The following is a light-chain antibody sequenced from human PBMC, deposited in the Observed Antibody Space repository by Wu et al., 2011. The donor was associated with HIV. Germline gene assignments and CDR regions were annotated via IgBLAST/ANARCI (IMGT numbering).Light chain of an antibody. J-gene: IGKJ1*01. V-gene: IGKV3-15*01. CDR1: QSVSSN. CDR3: QQYNNWPLR. Sequence: EIVMTQSPATLSVSPGERATLSCRASQSVSSNLAWYQQKPGQAPRLLIYGASTRATGIPARFSGSGSGTEFTLTISSMQSEDFAVYYCQQYNNWPLRFGQGTRWKSN. CDR2: GAS.